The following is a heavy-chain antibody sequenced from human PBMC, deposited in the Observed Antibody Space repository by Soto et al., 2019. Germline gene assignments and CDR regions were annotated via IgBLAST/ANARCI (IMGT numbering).Heavy chain of an antibody. CDR2: IIPIFGTA. CDR1: GGTFSSYA. CDR3: ASSRVGATRSDYYFDY. D-gene: IGHD1-26*01. Sequence: GXSVKVSCKASGGTFSSYAIRLVRQAPGQGLEWMGGIIPIFGTANYAQKFQGRVTITADESTSTAYMELSSLRSEDTAVYYCASSRVGATRSDYYFDYWGQGTLVTVSS. J-gene: IGHJ4*02. V-gene: IGHV1-69*13.